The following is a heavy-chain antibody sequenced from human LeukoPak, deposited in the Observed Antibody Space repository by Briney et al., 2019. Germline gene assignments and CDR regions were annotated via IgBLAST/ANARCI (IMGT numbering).Heavy chain of an antibody. CDR1: GFTFSSYA. D-gene: IGHD3-10*01. V-gene: IGHV3-23*01. J-gene: IGHJ6*02. CDR2: ISGSGGST. CDR3: ARGDGFGGYYYYYGMDV. Sequence: GGSLRLSCAASGFTFSSYAMSWVRQAPGKGLEWVSAISGSGGSTYYADSVKGRFTISRDNSKNTLYLQMNSLRAEDTAVYYCARGDGFGGYYYYYGMDVWGQGTTVTVSS.